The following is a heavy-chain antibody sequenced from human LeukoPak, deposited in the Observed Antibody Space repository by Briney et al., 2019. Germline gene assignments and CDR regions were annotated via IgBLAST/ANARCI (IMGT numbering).Heavy chain of an antibody. J-gene: IGHJ5*02. V-gene: IGHV5-51*01. Sequence: GESLKISCHGSGYSFTSYCIVWVRQMPGKGREWMGIIYPGDSDTIYSPPFQGQVTISPDKSITTAYLQWSSLKASDSAMYYCARQYDRRHYYGSGSYYGRWGNWFDPWGQGTLVTVSS. CDR3: ARQYDRRHYYGSGSYYGRWGNWFDP. CDR1: GYSFTSYC. D-gene: IGHD3-10*01. CDR2: IYPGDSDT.